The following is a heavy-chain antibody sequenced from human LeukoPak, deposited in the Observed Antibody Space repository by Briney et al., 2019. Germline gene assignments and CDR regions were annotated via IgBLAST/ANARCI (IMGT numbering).Heavy chain of an antibody. CDR1: GFTCSSYG. J-gene: IGHJ4*02. CDR2: IWYDGSNK. D-gene: IGHD3-22*01. Sequence: GRSLRLSCAASGFTCSSYGIHWVRPAPGKGLEWVAVIWYDGSNKYYADSVKGRFTISRDNSKNTLYLQMNSLRAEDTAVYYCARDQGNSSGYYFDYWGQGTLVTVSS. V-gene: IGHV3-33*01. CDR3: ARDQGNSSGYYFDY.